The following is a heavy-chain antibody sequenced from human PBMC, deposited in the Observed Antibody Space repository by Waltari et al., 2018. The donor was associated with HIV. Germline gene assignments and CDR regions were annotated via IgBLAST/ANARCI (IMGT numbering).Heavy chain of an antibody. CDR2: VYYSGST. D-gene: IGHD3-16*01. J-gene: IGHJ4*02. Sequence: QVQLQESGPGLVKPSETLSLTCTVSSGSISNYYWSWIRQTPGKGLEWIGYVYYSGSTNYNPSLKNRVTISVDRSKNQFFLRLTSVTAADTAIYYCARHWGSGSYFHFWGQGTLVTVSS. V-gene: IGHV4-59*08. CDR3: ARHWGSGSYFHF. CDR1: SGSISNYY.